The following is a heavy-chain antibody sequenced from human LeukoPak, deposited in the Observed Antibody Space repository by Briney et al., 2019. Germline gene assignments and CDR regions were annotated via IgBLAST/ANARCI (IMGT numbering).Heavy chain of an antibody. J-gene: IGHJ4*02. D-gene: IGHD4-17*01. V-gene: IGHV1-18*01. CDR1: GYTFTSYG. Sequence: ASVKVSCKASGYTFTSYGISWVRQAPGQGLEWMGWISAYNGNTNYAQNLQGRVTMTTDTSTSTTYVELRSLRSDDTAVYYCARAVFTTVKCFDYGGQGTLVTVSS. CDR3: ARAVFTTVKCFDY. CDR2: ISAYNGNT.